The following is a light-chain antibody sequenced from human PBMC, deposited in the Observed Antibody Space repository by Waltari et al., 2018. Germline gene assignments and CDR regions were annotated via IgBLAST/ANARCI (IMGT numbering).Light chain of an antibody. CDR2: SKN. Sequence: SSELTQDPAVSVALGQTVRIPCHGASPRTSHASLYQHKSGNAPILGLFSKNKRPAGIPDRVSGYNSESTTSLTITGAQAEDEADYYCSSRDSSASHVLFAGGTKVTVL. J-gene: IGLJ2*01. CDR1: SPRTSH. CDR3: SSRDSSASHVL. V-gene: IGLV3-19*01.